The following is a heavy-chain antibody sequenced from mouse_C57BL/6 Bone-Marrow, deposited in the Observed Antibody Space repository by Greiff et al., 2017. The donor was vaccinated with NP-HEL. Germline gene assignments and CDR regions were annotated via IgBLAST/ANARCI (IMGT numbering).Heavy chain of an antibody. CDR2: IDPANGNT. Sequence: EVQLQQPVAELVRPGASVKLSCTASGFNIKNTYMPWVKQSPEQGLEWIGRIDPANGNTKYAPKFQGKATITADTSSNTAYLQLSSLTSEDTAIYYCALTGTEDYWGQGTTLTVSS. CDR1: GFNIKNTY. CDR3: ALTGTEDY. V-gene: IGHV14-3*01. J-gene: IGHJ2*01. D-gene: IGHD4-1*01.